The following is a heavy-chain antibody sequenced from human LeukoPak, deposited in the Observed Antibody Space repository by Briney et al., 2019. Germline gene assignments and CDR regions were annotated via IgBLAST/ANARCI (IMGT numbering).Heavy chain of an antibody. Sequence: SETLSLPCTVSGGSISSYYWNWLRKPAGKGLEWIGRIYTSGSTNYNPSLKSRLTMSVDTSKNQFSLNLSSVTAADTAMYYCAREGIFTEDAFDMWGQGTMVTVSS. V-gene: IGHV4-4*07. CDR2: IYTSGST. J-gene: IGHJ3*02. D-gene: IGHD3-3*02. CDR1: GGSISSYY. CDR3: AREGIFTEDAFDM.